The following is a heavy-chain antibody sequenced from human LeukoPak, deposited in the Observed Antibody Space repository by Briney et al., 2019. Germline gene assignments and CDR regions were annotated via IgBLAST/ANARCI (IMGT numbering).Heavy chain of an antibody. CDR1: GGSISSSSYY. D-gene: IGHD6-13*01. J-gene: IGHJ4*02. V-gene: IGHV4-39*07. Sequence: PSETLSLTCTVSGGSISSSSYYWGWIRQPPGKGLEWIGSIYYSGSTYYNPSLKSRVTISVDRSKNQFSLRLSSVTAADTAVYYCARGGQVAAAGYIDYWGQGTLVTVSS. CDR3: ARGGQVAAAGYIDY. CDR2: IYYSGST.